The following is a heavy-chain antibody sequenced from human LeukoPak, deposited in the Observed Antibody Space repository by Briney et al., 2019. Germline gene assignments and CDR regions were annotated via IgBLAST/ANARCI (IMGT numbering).Heavy chain of an antibody. D-gene: IGHD6-19*01. CDR1: GFTFSSYA. CDR3: AKDGVAVVGPFDY. V-gene: IGHV3-23*01. CDR2: ISGSGGIT. Sequence: GGSLRLSCAASGFTFSSYAMSWVRQAPGKGLEWVSGISGSGGITYYADSVKGRFTISRDNSEKTLHLQMNSLRAEDTAVYYCAKDGVAVVGPFDYWGQGTLVTVSS. J-gene: IGHJ4*02.